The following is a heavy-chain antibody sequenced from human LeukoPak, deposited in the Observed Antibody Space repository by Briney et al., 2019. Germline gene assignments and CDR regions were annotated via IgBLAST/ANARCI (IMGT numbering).Heavy chain of an antibody. V-gene: IGHV4-59*08. CDR3: ARLPTSWFDP. J-gene: IGHJ5*02. CDR2: IYYSGST. Sequence: SETLSLTRTVSGGSISSSYWSWIRQPPGKGLEWIGYIYYSGSTNYNPSLKSRVTMSVDTSKNQFSLKVTSVTAADTAVYYCARLPTSWFDPWGQGTLVTVSS. CDR1: GGSISSSY.